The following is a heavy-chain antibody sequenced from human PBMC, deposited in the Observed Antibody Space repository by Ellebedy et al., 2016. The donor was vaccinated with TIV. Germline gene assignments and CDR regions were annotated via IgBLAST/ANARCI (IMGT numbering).Heavy chain of an antibody. Sequence: MPSETLSLTCTVSGGSISNSYYYWDWLRQPPGKGLEWLGSIYYSGSTYYNPSLKRRVTISVDTSKNQFSLNPSSVTAADTAVYYCARDPALPRGRFDPWGQGTLVTVSS. V-gene: IGHV4-39*07. CDR1: GGSISNSYYY. J-gene: IGHJ5*02. CDR2: IYYSGST. CDR3: ARDPALPRGRFDP.